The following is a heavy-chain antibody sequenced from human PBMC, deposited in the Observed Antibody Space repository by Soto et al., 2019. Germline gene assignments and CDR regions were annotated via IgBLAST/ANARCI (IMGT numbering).Heavy chain of an antibody. CDR3: ARHPSDFWFDP. D-gene: IGHD2-21*02. CDR2: MSYSGST. J-gene: IGHJ5*02. V-gene: IGHV4-30-4*01. Sequence: SETLSLTCTVSGGSISSDDYYWSWIRQPPGKGLEWIGFMSYSGSTSYNASLKSRVTVSVDTSKNQFSLKLSSVTAADTAVYYCARHPSDFWFDPWGQGTLVTVSS. CDR1: GGSISSDDYY.